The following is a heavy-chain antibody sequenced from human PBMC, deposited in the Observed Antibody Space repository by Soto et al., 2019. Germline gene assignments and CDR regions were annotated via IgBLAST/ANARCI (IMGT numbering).Heavy chain of an antibody. D-gene: IGHD2-2*03. V-gene: IGHV3-21*03. CDR1: GFTFSISS. CDR3: TRGLYLDIVVVPAAIRDP. J-gene: IGHJ5*02. CDR2: ISGTSDYI. Sequence: GGSLRLSCAASGFTFSISSMNWVRQAPGKGLEWVSSISGTSDYISYAASVKGRFTISRDDSKSIAYLQMNSLKTEDTAVYYCTRGLYLDIVVVPAAIRDPWGQGTLVTVSS.